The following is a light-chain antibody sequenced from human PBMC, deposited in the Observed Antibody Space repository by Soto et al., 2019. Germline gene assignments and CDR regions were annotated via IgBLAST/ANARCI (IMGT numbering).Light chain of an antibody. CDR1: QGIRND. CDR3: LQDYNYPRT. V-gene: IGKV1-6*01. J-gene: IGKJ1*01. Sequence: AIQMTQSPSSLSASVGDTVTITCRASQGIRNDLGWYQQKPGKAPNLLIYAASSLQSGVPSRFSGSGSGTDFTLTTSSLQPEDFATYYCLQDYNYPRTLGQGTKVDIK. CDR2: AAS.